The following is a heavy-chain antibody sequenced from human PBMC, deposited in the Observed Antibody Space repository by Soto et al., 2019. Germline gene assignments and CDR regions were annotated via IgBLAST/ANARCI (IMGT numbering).Heavy chain of an antibody. V-gene: IGHV1-69*06. Sequence: SVKVSCKASGGTFSSYAISWVRQAPGQGLEWMGGIIPIFGTANYAQKFQGRVTITADKSTSTAYMELSSLRSEDTAVYYCARITYNWNSQYYYYGMDVWGQGTTVTVSS. CDR2: IIPIFGTA. CDR3: ARITYNWNSQYYYYGMDV. J-gene: IGHJ6*02. CDR1: GGTFSSYA. D-gene: IGHD1-7*01.